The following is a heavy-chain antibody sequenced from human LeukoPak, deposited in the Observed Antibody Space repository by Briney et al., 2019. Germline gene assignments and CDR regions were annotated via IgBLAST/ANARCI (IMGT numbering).Heavy chain of an antibody. CDR2: VSSSGSSI. D-gene: IGHD5-24*01. V-gene: IGHV3-11*04. J-gene: IGHJ4*02. CDR3: ARARPRWDFDY. Sequence: GGSLRLSCAASGFTFSDYYMSWIRQAPGKGLEWISYVSSSGSSIYYADSVKGRFTISRDNAKRSLNLQMNSLRVEDTAVYYCARARPRWDFDYWGQGTLVTASS. CDR1: GFTFSDYY.